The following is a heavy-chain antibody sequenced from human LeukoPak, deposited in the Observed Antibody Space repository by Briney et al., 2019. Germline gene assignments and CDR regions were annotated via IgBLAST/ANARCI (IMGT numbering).Heavy chain of an antibody. J-gene: IGHJ4*02. CDR1: GFNFSRYT. CDR3: ARELPTVTTYYFDY. CDR2: INSDGSST. V-gene: IGHV3-74*01. D-gene: IGHD4-17*01. Sequence: GGSLRLSCSASGFNFSRYTMHWVRQAPGKGLVWVSRINSDGSSTSYADSVKGRFTISRDNAKNTLYLQMNSLRAEDTAVYYCARELPTVTTYYFDYWGQGTLVTVSS.